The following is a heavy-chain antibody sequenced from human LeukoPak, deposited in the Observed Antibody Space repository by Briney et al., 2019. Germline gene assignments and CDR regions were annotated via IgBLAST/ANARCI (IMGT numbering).Heavy chain of an antibody. CDR1: GFTFSSYG. CDR3: EGGVT. V-gene: IGHV3-7*01. CDR2: IKRDGSER. J-gene: IGHJ3*01. D-gene: IGHD5/OR15-5a*01. Sequence: RSLRLSCAASGFTFSSYGMHWVRQAPGKGLEWVANIKRDGSERYYVDSVRGRFTISRDNAKNSLYLQMNNLRVEDTAVYYCEGGVTWGQGSMVTVSP.